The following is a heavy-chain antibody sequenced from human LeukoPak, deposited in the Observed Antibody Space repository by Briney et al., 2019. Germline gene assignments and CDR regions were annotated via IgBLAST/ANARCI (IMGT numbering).Heavy chain of an antibody. CDR1: GGTFSSYA. V-gene: IGHV1-69*05. Sequence: SVKVSCKASGGTFSSYAISWVRQAPGQGLEWMGRIIPIFGTANYAQKFLGRVTITTDESTSTAYMELSSLRSEDTAVYYCARDRRESALWFGESAADAFDIWGQGTMVTVSS. D-gene: IGHD3-10*01. CDR3: ARDRRESALWFGESAADAFDI. CDR2: IIPIFGTA. J-gene: IGHJ3*02.